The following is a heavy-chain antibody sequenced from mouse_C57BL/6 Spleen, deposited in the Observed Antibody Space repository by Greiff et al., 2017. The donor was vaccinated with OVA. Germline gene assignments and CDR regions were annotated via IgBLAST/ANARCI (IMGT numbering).Heavy chain of an antibody. D-gene: IGHD1-1*01. V-gene: IGHV14-3*01. CDR2: SDPANGNT. CDR3: ARVTTVVAPMDY. CDR1: GFNIKNTY. Sequence: VQLKESVAELVRPGASVKLSCSASGFNIKNTYMHWVKQRPEQGLEWIGRSDPANGNTKYAPKFQGKATITADTSSNTAYLQLSSLTSEDTAIYYCARVTTVVAPMDYWGQGTSVTVSS. J-gene: IGHJ4*01.